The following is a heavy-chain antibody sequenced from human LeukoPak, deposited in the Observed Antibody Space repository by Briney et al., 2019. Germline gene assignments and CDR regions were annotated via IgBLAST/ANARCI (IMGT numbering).Heavy chain of an antibody. CDR2: ISAYNGNT. J-gene: IGHJ3*02. CDR3: ARKWEVRLGYCSGGSCYHDAFDI. V-gene: IGHV1-18*01. Sequence: PGASVKVSCKASGYTFTSYGISWVRQAPGQGLEWMGWISAYNGNTNYAQKLQGRVTMTTDTSTSTAYMELRSLRSDDTAVYYCARKWEVRLGYCSGGSCYHDAFDIWGQGTMVTVSS. CDR1: GYTFTSYG. D-gene: IGHD2-15*01.